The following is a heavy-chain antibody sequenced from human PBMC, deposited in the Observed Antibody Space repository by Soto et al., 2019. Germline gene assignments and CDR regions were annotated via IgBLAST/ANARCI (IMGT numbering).Heavy chain of an antibody. CDR3: AKMERAPTYGDYIDY. CDR1: GFTFSSYA. J-gene: IGHJ4*02. CDR2: ISGSGGST. Sequence: GGSLRLSCAASGFTFSSYAMSWGRQAPGKGLEWVSAISGSGGSTYYADSVKGRFTISRDNSKNTLYLQMNSLRAEDTAVYYCAKMERAPTYGDYIDYWGQGTLVTVSS. D-gene: IGHD4-17*01. V-gene: IGHV3-23*01.